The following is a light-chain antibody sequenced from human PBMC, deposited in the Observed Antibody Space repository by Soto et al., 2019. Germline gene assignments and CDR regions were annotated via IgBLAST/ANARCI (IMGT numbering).Light chain of an antibody. Sequence: EIVLTQSPATLSLSPGERATLSCRASQSVSSYLAWYQQKPGQAPRLLIYDASNRATGIPARFSGSGSGTDFTLTNSSLEPEDFAVYYCQQRSNWLFTFGGGTKVEIK. CDR1: QSVSSY. CDR3: QQRSNWLFT. V-gene: IGKV3-11*01. J-gene: IGKJ4*01. CDR2: DAS.